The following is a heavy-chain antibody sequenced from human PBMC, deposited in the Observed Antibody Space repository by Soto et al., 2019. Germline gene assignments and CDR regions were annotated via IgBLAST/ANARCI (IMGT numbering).Heavy chain of an antibody. V-gene: IGHV3-48*01. CDR2: ISSSSSSI. CDR3: AKDAAGSFLFLGFGV. J-gene: IGHJ6*02. Sequence: GGSLRLSCAASGFTFSSYSMNWVRQAPGKGLEWVSYISSSSSSIYYADSVKGRFTISRDNSKNTLYLQMNSLRVDDTAVYYCAKDAAGSFLFLGFGVWGRGTTVTVSS. CDR1: GFTFSSYS. D-gene: IGHD3-16*01.